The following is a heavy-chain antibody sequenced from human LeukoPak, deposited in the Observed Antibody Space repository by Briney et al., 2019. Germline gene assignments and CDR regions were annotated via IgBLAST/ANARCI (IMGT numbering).Heavy chain of an antibody. CDR3: AKNPYEYYFDY. V-gene: IGHV1-2*02. Sequence: GASVKVSFKASGYTLTAYYMHWLRQAPGQGLAWMGWINTSSGDTNYAQKFQGRVTMTRDTSISTAYMELSRLTSDDTAVYYCAKNPYEYYFDYGGQGTLVTVSS. J-gene: IGHJ4*02. CDR2: INTSSGDT. D-gene: IGHD5-12*01. CDR1: GYTLTAYY.